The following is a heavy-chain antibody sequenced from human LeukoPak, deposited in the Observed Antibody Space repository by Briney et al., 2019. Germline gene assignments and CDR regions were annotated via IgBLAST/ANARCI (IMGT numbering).Heavy chain of an antibody. CDR2: TNQDGSEK. CDR3: ARHAWRFDS. CDR1: GFSFSTYW. Sequence: PGGSLRLSCAASGFSFSTYWMTWVRQAPGKGLEWVANTNQDGSEKSYVDSVKGRFTISRDNTKNSLYLQMNSLRAEDTAVYYCARHAWRFDSWGQGTLVTVSS. V-gene: IGHV3-7*05. D-gene: IGHD2-2*01. J-gene: IGHJ4*02.